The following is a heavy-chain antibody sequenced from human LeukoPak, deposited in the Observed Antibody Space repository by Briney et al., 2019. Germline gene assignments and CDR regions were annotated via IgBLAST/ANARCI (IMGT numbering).Heavy chain of an antibody. V-gene: IGHV4-59*08. D-gene: IGHD2-2*01. CDR3: ARHVKQLLRYMDV. CDR1: GGAISSYY. J-gene: IGHJ6*03. CDR2: IYYCWST. Sequence: KSSETLSLTCTVSGGAISSYYWSWLRQPPGKGLELIGYIYYCWSTNYNPSLKSRVTISVYTSKNQFSLKLTSVPAADTAVYYCARHVKQLLRYMDVWGKGTTVTVSS.